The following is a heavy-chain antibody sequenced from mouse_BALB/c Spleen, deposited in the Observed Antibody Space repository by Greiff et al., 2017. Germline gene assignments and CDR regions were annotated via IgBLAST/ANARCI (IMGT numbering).Heavy chain of an antibody. Sequence: VMLVESGAELMKPGASVKISCKATGYTFSSYWIEWVKQRPGHGLEWIGEILPGSGSTNYNEKFKGKATFTADTSSNTAYMQLSSLTSEDSAVYYCARDYGRTLWYFDVWGAGTTVTVSS. V-gene: IGHV1-9*01. CDR2: ILPGSGST. D-gene: IGHD1-1*01. CDR3: ARDYGRTLWYFDV. CDR1: GYTFSSYW. J-gene: IGHJ1*01.